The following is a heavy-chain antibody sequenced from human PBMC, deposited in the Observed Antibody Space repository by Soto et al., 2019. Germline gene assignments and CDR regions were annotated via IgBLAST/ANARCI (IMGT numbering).Heavy chain of an antibody. Sequence: QITLKESGPTLVKPTQTLTLTCTFPGFSLGPSEVGLGGILQPPGKALEWLALIYWDDDKRYSPSLKSRLTITKDTSKNQVVLTMTNMDPVDTATYYCAHITELLDDFDYWGQGTLVTVSS. V-gene: IGHV2-5*02. J-gene: IGHJ4*02. D-gene: IGHD3-3*01. CDR3: AHITELLDDFDY. CDR2: IYWDDDK. CDR1: GFSLGPSEVG.